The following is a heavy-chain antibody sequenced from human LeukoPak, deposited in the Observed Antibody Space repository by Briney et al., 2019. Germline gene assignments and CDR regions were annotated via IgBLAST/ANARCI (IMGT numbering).Heavy chain of an antibody. CDR3: ARFPGYCSSTSCYSSFYYGMDV. V-gene: IGHV4-59*01. CDR2: IYYSGST. Sequence: PSETLSLTCTVSGGSISSYYWSWIRQPPGKGLEWIGYIYYSGSTNYNPSLKSRVTISVDTSKNQFSLKLNSVTAADTAVYYCARFPGYCSSTSCYSSFYYGMDVWGQGTTVTVSS. D-gene: IGHD2-2*01. CDR1: GGSISSYY. J-gene: IGHJ6*02.